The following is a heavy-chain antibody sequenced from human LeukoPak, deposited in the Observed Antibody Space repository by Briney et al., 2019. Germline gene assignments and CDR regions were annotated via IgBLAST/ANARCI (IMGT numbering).Heavy chain of an antibody. J-gene: IGHJ4*02. CDR3: ARVYVDTAMYDY. CDR1: GGSISSSSYY. CDR2: IYYSGST. V-gene: IGHV4-39*07. Sequence: SQTLSLTCTVSGGSISSSSYYWGWIRQPPGKGLEWIGSIYYSGSTYYNPSLKSRVTISVDTSKNQFSLKLSSVTAADTAVYYCARVYVDTAMYDYWGQGTLVTVSS. D-gene: IGHD5-18*01.